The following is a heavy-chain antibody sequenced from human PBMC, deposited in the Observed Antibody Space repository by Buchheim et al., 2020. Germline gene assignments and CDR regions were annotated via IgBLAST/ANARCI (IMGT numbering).Heavy chain of an antibody. V-gene: IGHV3-30*18. CDR1: GFTFSNHG. Sequence: QVQLVESGGGVVQPGRSVRLSCAASGFTFSNHGMHWVRQAPGKGLEWVAIISYDGGHKDCAESVKGRFTISRDNSKNTVYLQMNSLRPEDTAVYYCAKDKQTTLLYYYGVDVWGQGT. CDR3: AKDKQTTLLYYYGVDV. D-gene: IGHD4-11*01. J-gene: IGHJ6*02. CDR2: ISYDGGHK.